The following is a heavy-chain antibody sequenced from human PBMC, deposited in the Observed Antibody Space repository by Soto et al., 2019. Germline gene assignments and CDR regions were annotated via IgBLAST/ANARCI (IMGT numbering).Heavy chain of an antibody. Sequence: PSETLSLTCTVSGDSLNIGGYYCTWLRQHPGKGLEWMGYIYYTVKTYYNPSLKSRVTISVDTSKNQFSLKLSSVTAADTTVYYCAKGLPGATRDDAFDVWGQGTRVTV. CDR1: GDSLNIGGYY. V-gene: IGHV4-30-4*08. D-gene: IGHD1-26*01. CDR3: AKGLPGATRDDAFDV. CDR2: IYYTVKT. J-gene: IGHJ3*01.